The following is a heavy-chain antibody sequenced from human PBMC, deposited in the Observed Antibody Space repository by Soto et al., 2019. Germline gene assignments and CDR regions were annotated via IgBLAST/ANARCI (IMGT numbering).Heavy chain of an antibody. CDR1: GGIFSTYA. CDR2: IIPIFGTP. CDR3: ARDRDDYGSGNYYNRIDF. D-gene: IGHD3-10*01. J-gene: IGHJ4*02. V-gene: IGHV1-69*01. Sequence: QVQLVQSGAEVKKPGSSVKVSCKASGGIFSTYAISWLRQAPGQGLEWMGGIIPIFGTPNYAQKFQGRVTITAXXXXXXXXXXXXXXXXXXXAVYYCARDRDDYGSGNYYNRIDFWGQGTLVTVSS.